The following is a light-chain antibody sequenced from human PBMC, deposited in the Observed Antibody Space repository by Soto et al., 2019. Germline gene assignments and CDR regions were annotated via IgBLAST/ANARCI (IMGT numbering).Light chain of an antibody. Sequence: QSVLTQPASVSGSPGQSITISCTGTSSDVGGYNYVSWYQQHPGKAPKLMIYEVSNRPSGVSNRFSGSKSGNTASLTISGLQAEDEADYYRSSYTSSSPLYVFGTGTKVTVL. CDR2: EVS. V-gene: IGLV2-14*01. CDR1: SSDVGGYNY. CDR3: SSYTSSSPLYV. J-gene: IGLJ1*01.